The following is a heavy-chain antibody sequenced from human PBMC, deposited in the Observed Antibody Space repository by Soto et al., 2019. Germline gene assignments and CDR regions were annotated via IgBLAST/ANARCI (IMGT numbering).Heavy chain of an antibody. D-gene: IGHD6-6*01. J-gene: IGHJ4*02. CDR1: GGSISSGGYS. CDR3: AGLYSSSSGYFDY. CDR2: IYYSGST. Sequence: SETLSLTCTVSGGSISSGGYSWSWISQHPGKGLEWIGYIYYSGSTYYNPSLKSRVTISVDTSKNQFSLKLSSVTAADTAVYYCAGLYSSSSGYFDYWGQGTLVTVSS. V-gene: IGHV4-31*02.